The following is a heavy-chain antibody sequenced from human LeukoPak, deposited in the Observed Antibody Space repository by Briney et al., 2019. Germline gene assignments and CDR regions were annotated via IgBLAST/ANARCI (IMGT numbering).Heavy chain of an antibody. J-gene: IGHJ3*02. D-gene: IGHD6-13*01. CDR1: GGSISSYY. V-gene: IGHV4-59*01. CDR2: IYYSGST. Sequence: PSETLSLTCTVSGGSISSYYWSWNRQPPGKGLEWTGYIYYSGSTNYNPSLKSRVTISVDTSKNQFSLKLSSVTAADTAVYYCARGRAAAGPDAFDIWGQGTMVTVSS. CDR3: ARGRAAAGPDAFDI.